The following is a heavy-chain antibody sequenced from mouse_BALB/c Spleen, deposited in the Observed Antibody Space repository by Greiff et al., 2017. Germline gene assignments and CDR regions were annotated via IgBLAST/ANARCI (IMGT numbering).Heavy chain of an antibody. CDR1: GFTFSSYT. CDR3: TRVATTVVAKGPFAY. D-gene: IGHD1-1*01. V-gene: IGHV5-6-4*01. J-gene: IGHJ3*01. Sequence: VESGGGLVKPGGSLKLSCAASGFTFSSYTMSWVRQTPEKRLEWVATISSGGSYTYYPDSVKGRFTISRDNAKNTLYLQMSSLKSEDTAMYYCTRVATTVVAKGPFAYWGQGTLVTVSA. CDR2: ISSGGSYT.